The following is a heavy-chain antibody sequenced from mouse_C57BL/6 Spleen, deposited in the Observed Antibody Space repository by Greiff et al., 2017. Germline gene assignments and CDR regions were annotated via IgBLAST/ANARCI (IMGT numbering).Heavy chain of an antibody. CDR1: GYSITSGYY. V-gene: IGHV3-6*01. CDR3: ARDRALTGTVAMDY. Sequence: EVKLEESGPGLVKPSQSLSLTCSVTGYSITSGYYWNWIRQFPGNKLEWMGYISYDGSNNYNPSLKNRISITRDTSKNQFFLKLNSVTTEDTATYYCARDRALTGTVAMDYWGQGTSVTVSS. J-gene: IGHJ4*01. D-gene: IGHD4-1*01. CDR2: ISYDGSN.